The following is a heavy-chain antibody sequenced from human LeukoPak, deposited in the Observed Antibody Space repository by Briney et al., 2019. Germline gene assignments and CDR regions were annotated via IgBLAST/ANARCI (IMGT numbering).Heavy chain of an antibody. D-gene: IGHD2-2*01. CDR3: ANPSPDRFDY. CDR1: GFTFSNSA. CDR2: ISASGGST. V-gene: IGHV3-23*01. Sequence: GGSLRLSCAASGFTFSNSAMSWVRQVPGKGLEWVSGISASGGSTYYADSVKGRFTISRDNSKNTLYLQMNSLRAEDTAVYYCANPSPDRFDYWGQGTLVTVSS. J-gene: IGHJ4*02.